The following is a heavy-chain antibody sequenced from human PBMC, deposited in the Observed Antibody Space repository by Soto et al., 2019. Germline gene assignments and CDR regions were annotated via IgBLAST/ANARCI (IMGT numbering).Heavy chain of an antibody. Sequence: GSLRLSGAASVFTVSTYAMSWVRQAPGKGLEWVSAISASGGTTYYADSVKGRFTISRDNSINALYLRINSLRIEDTAVYYCAHPRGYGVFDAYDIWGQGTMVTVSS. V-gene: IGHV3-23*01. CDR3: AHPRGYGVFDAYDI. J-gene: IGHJ3*02. CDR2: ISASGGTT. CDR1: VFTVSTYA. D-gene: IGHD4-17*01.